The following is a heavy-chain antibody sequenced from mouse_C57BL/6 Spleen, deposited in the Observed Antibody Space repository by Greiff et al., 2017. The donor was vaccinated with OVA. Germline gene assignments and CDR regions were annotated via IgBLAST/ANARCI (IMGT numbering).Heavy chain of an antibody. D-gene: IGHD1-1*01. Sequence: VESEGGLVQPGSSMKLSCTASGFTFSDYYMAWVRQVPEKGLEWVANINYDGSSTYYLDSLKSRFIISRDNAKNILYLQMSSLKSEDTATYYCARDKDYYGSSPYWYFDVWGTGTTVTVSS. CDR3: ARDKDYYGSSPYWYFDV. V-gene: IGHV5-16*01. CDR1: GFTFSDYY. CDR2: INYDGSST. J-gene: IGHJ1*03.